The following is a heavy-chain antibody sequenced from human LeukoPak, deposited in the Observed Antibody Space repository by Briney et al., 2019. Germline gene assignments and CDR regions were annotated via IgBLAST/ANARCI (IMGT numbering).Heavy chain of an antibody. CDR2: IYYSGNT. J-gene: IGHJ6*03. Sequence: ASETLSLTCTVSGGSISNYYWSWIRQPPGKGLEWIGYIYYSGNTNYNPSLKSRVTISVDTSKNQFSLKLSSVTAADTAVYYCARAFYPGYYSYMAVWGKGTTVTVSS. V-gene: IGHV4-59*01. CDR3: ARAFYPGYYSYMAV. D-gene: IGHD3-3*02. CDR1: GGSISNYY.